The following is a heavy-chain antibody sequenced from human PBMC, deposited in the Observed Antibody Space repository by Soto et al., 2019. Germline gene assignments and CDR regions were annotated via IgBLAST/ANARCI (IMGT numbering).Heavy chain of an antibody. CDR1: GGTFSSYA. J-gene: IGHJ6*01. CDR2: IIPIFGTA. CDR3: ARDKRYFDFCSGYREPNYYYYGMDV. D-gene: IGHD3-3*01. Sequence: SVKVSCKASGGTFSSYAISWVRQAPGQGLEWMGGIIPIFGTANYAQKFQGRVTITADESTSTAYMELSSLRSEDTAVYYCARDKRYFDFCSGYREPNYYYYGMDVWGQGTTVTVSS. V-gene: IGHV1-69*13.